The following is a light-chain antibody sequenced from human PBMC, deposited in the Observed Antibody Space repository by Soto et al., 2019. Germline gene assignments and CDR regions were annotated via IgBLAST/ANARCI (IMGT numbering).Light chain of an antibody. V-gene: IGLV2-14*01. Sequence: QSALTQPASVSGSPGQSITISCTGTSSDVDGYNYVSWYQQHPGKAPKLMIYEVSNRPSGVSNRFSGSKSGNTASLTISGLQAGDEADYYCSSYTTSSTLNYVFGTGTKLTVL. J-gene: IGLJ1*01. CDR1: SSDVDGYNY. CDR3: SSYTTSSTLNYV. CDR2: EVS.